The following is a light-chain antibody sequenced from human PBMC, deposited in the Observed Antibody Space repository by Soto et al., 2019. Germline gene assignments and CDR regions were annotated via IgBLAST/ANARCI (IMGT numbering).Light chain of an antibody. V-gene: IGKV3-15*01. CDR1: QSVDND. CDR3: QQYIRWPLT. J-gene: IGKJ4*01. Sequence: EIVMTQSPATLSVSPWDRATLSCRASQSVDNDLAWYQQKPGQAPRLLIYGASTRATGTPARFSGSGSGTEFTLTISSLQSEDFAVYYCQQYIRWPLTFGGGTKVDIK. CDR2: GAS.